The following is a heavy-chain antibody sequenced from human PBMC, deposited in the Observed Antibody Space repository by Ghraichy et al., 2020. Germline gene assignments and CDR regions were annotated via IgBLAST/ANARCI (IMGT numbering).Heavy chain of an antibody. J-gene: IGHJ4*02. CDR2: ISSSSTI. CDR1: GFTFSSYS. D-gene: IGHD3-22*01. CDR3: ARDRGRYYETCYDY. V-gene: IGHV3-48*02. Sequence: GGSLRLSCAASGFTFSSYSMNWVRQAPGKGLEWVSYISSSSTIYYADSVKGRFTISRDNAKNSLYLQMNSLRDEDTAVYYCARDRGRYYETCYDYWGQGTLVTVSS.